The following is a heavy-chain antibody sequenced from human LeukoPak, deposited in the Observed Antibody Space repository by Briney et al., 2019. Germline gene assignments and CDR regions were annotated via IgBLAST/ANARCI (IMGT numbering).Heavy chain of an antibody. CDR2: ISSSSSYI. Sequence: PGGSLRLSCAASGFTFSSYSMNWVRQAPGKGLEWVSSISSSSSYIYYADSVKGRFTISRDNAKNSLYLQMSSLRAEDTAVYYCARVYYDFWSGYYPPYYFDYWGQGTLVTVSS. CDR1: GFTFSSYS. V-gene: IGHV3-21*01. CDR3: ARVYYDFWSGYYPPYYFDY. D-gene: IGHD3-3*01. J-gene: IGHJ4*02.